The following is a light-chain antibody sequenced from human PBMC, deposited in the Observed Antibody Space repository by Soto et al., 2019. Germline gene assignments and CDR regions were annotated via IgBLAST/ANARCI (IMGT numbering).Light chain of an antibody. CDR3: QQADTFPIT. J-gene: IGKJ5*01. CDR1: QSISSW. Sequence: DIQITPSRSTLSPSVGDRVTHTFRASQSISSWLAWFQQKPGKAPNFLIYKASSLESGVPSRFSGSGFGTDFTLTISSLQPEDSAIYYCQQADTFPITFGQGTRLEIK. V-gene: IGKV1-5*03. CDR2: KAS.